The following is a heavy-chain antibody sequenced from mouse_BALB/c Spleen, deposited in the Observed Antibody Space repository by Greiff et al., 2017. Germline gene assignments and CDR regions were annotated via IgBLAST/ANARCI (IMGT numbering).Heavy chain of an antibody. CDR2: INPGSGGT. J-gene: IGHJ3*01. CDR1: GYAFTNYL. Sequence: VQLVESGAELVRPGTSVKVSCKASGYAFTNYLIEWVKQRPGQGLEWIGVINPGSGGTNYNEKFKGKATLTADKSSSTAYMQLSSLTSDDSAVYFCARSKERWFAYWGQGTLVTVSA. CDR3: ARSKERWFAY. V-gene: IGHV1-54*01.